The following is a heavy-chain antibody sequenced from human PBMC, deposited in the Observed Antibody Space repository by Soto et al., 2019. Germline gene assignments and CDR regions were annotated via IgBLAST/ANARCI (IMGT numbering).Heavy chain of an antibody. CDR2: ISGSGGST. CDR3: AKYLVGSSPRDY. J-gene: IGHJ4*02. CDR1: GFTFSSYA. V-gene: IGHV3-23*01. Sequence: EVQLLEAGGGLVQPGGSLRLSCAASGFTFSSYAMSWVRQAPGKGLEWVSAISGSGGSTYYADSVKGRFTISRDNSKNTLYLQMNSMRAEDTAVYYCAKYLVGSSPRDYWGQGTLVTVSS. D-gene: IGHD2-8*02.